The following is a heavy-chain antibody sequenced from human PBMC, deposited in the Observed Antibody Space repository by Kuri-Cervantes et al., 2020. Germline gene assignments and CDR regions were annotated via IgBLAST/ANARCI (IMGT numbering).Heavy chain of an antibody. Sequence: GESLKISCAASGFTFSSYAMSWVRQAPGKGLEWVSAISGSGGSTYYADSVKGRFTISRDNAKNPLYLQMNSLRAEDTAVYYCTLGCTHLCPIDYWGQGTLVTVSS. J-gene: IGHJ4*02. CDR3: TLGCTHLCPIDY. D-gene: IGHD2-8*01. CDR2: ISGSGGST. CDR1: GFTFSSYA. V-gene: IGHV3-23*01.